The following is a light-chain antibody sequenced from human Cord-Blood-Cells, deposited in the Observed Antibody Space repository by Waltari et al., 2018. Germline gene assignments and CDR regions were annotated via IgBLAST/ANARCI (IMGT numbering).Light chain of an antibody. V-gene: IGLV2-11*01. CDR1: SSDVGGYNS. J-gene: IGLJ3*02. CDR2: DVS. Sequence: QSALTQPRSVSGSPGQSVTISCTGTSSDVGGYNSVSWYQQHPGKAPQLMIYDVSKRPSGVPDRFSGSKSGNTASLTISGLQAEDEADYYCCSYAGSYTWVFGGGTKLTVL. CDR3: CSYAGSYTWV.